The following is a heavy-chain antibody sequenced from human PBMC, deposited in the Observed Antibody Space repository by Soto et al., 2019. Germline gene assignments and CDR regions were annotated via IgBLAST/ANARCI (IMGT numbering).Heavy chain of an antibody. Sequence: QVQLVESGGGVVQPGRSLRLSCAASGFTFSSYGMHWVRQAPGKGLEWVAVIWYDGSNKYYADSVKGRFTNSRDNSKNTLYLQMNSLRAEDTAVYYCARGHSSGWSRYYYYGMDVWGQGTTVTVSS. CDR3: ARGHSSGWSRYYYYGMDV. CDR2: IWYDGSNK. J-gene: IGHJ6*02. V-gene: IGHV3-33*01. CDR1: GFTFSSYG. D-gene: IGHD6-19*01.